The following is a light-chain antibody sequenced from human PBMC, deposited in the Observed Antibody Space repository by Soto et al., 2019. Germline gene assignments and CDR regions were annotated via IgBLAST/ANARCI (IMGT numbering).Light chain of an antibody. Sequence: DIRRTQSPSTLSASVGDRFTITCRASQSSSSWVAGYQQKPGKAPKHLIYKASSLESGDPSRFRGSVSGTEFTLTISLLQPAEFATYSCQQYNSYWTFGHGTKVEIQ. CDR1: QSSSSW. CDR3: QQYNSYWT. J-gene: IGKJ1*01. CDR2: KAS. V-gene: IGKV1-5*03.